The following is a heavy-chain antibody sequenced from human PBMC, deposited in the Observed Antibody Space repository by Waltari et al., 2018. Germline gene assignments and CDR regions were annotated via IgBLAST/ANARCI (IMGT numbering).Heavy chain of an antibody. J-gene: IGHJ3*02. D-gene: IGHD3-10*01. Sequence: EVQLVESGGGLVQPGGSLRLSCADSGITFSNYRMNWVRQAPGRGLEWVLYIGTTSSSISYADSVKGRFTISRDNAKNSLYLQMNSLRDEDTAVYYCASPSLGSGSYWAFDIWGQGTMVTVSS. CDR1: GITFSNYR. V-gene: IGHV3-48*02. CDR3: ASPSLGSGSYWAFDI. CDR2: IGTTSSSI.